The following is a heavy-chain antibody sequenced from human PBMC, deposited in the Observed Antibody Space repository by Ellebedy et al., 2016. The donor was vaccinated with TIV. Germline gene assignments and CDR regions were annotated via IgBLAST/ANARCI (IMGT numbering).Heavy chain of an antibody. Sequence: GGSLRLSXAAAGFTVRTYGIHWVRQAPGKGLEWVAMISHDGTAMYYIDSVKGRFTISRDNAKNSLYLQMNSLRADDTAIYYCAPRVGTTGGWGQGTLVTVSS. CDR1: GFTVRTYG. D-gene: IGHD1-1*01. CDR2: ISHDGTAM. CDR3: APRVGTTGG. J-gene: IGHJ4*02. V-gene: IGHV3-30*03.